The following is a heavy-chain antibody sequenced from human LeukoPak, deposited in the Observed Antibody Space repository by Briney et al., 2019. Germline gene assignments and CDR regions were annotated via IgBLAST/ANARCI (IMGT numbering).Heavy chain of an antibody. J-gene: IGHJ3*02. D-gene: IGHD2-21*02. CDR2: IYHSGST. Sequence: QSSETLSLTCTVSGGSISSGGYSWSWIRQPPGKGLEWIGYIYHSGSTYYNPSLKSRVTISVDRSKNQFSLKLSSVTAADTAVYYCARGYCGGDCYTSPGAFDIWGQGTMVTVSS. CDR3: ARGYCGGDCYTSPGAFDI. V-gene: IGHV4-30-2*01. CDR1: GGSISSGGYS.